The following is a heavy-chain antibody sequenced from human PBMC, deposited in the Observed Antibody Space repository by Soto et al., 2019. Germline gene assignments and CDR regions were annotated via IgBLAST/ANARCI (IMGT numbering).Heavy chain of an antibody. Sequence: EVQLVESGGGLVQPGGSLRLSCAASGFTFSNYWMHWVRQAPGKGLVWVSRINGDGGSTTYADSVKGRFTISRDNAKNTLYLQMNNLRAEDTAVYYCAREGVNYFYGMDVWGQGTTVTVSS. CDR3: AREGVNYFYGMDV. V-gene: IGHV3-74*01. CDR1: GFTFSNYW. J-gene: IGHJ6*02. D-gene: IGHD3-16*02. CDR2: INGDGGST.